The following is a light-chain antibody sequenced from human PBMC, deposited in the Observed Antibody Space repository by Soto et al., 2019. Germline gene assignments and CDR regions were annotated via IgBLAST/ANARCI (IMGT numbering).Light chain of an antibody. CDR2: EVS. CDR1: SSDVGAYNF. V-gene: IGLV2-14*01. CDR3: TSYTTGSPWV. J-gene: IGLJ3*02. Sequence: QSVLTQPPSASGSPGQSVTISCTGTSSDVGAYNFVSWYQHHPGKVPKLLIYEVSNRPSGVSSRFSASKSGDTAYLTISGLQAEDEADYYCTSYTTGSPWVFGGGTKLTVL.